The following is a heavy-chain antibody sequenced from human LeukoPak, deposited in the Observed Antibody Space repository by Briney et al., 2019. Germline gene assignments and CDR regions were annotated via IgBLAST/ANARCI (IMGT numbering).Heavy chain of an antibody. D-gene: IGHD2-21*02. CDR3: ASQHIVVVTAIRDY. CDR2: ISYDGSNE. V-gene: IGHV3-30*04. Sequence: GRSLRLSCAASGFTFSSYAMHWVRQAPGKGLEWEAVISYDGSNEYYADSVKGRFTISRDNSKNTLYLQMNSLRVEDTALYFCASQHIVVVTAIRDYWGQGTLVTVSS. CDR1: GFTFSSYA. J-gene: IGHJ4*02.